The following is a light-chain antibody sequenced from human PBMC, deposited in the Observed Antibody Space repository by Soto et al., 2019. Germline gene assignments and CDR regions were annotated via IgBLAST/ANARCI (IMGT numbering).Light chain of an antibody. V-gene: IGKV1-5*01. CDR3: QQYNYYWT. J-gene: IGKJ1*01. CDR1: QSISSW. Sequence: DIQMTRSPSTLSASVGDIVTITCRASQSISSWLAWYQQKPGKAPKLLIYDASNLESGVPSRFSGSGSGTEFSLTISSLQADDFATYYCQQYNYYWTFGQGTKVDIK. CDR2: DAS.